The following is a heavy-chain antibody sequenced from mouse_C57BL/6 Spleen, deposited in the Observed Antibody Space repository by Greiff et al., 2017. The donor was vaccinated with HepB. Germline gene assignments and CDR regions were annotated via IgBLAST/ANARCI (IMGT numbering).Heavy chain of an antibody. D-gene: IGHD1-1*01. V-gene: IGHV1-52*01. Sequence: QVQLKQPGAELVRPGSSVKLSCKASGYTFTSYWMHWVKQRPIQGLEWIGNIDPSDSETHYNQKFKDKATLTVDKSSSTAYMQLSSLTSEDSAVYYCARSIITTVVAYYFDYWGQGTTLTVSS. CDR1: GYTFTSYW. J-gene: IGHJ2*01. CDR3: ARSIITTVVAYYFDY. CDR2: IDPSDSET.